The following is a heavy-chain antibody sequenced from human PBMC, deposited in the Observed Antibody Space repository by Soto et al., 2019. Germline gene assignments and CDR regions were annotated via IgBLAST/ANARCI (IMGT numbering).Heavy chain of an antibody. CDR1: GVPFSSYS. CDR3: ARELGANYYFDY. D-gene: IGHD1-26*01. V-gene: IGHV3-21*01. J-gene: IGHJ4*02. CDR2: ISSSSSYI. Sequence: TGGSLRLSCAASGVPFSSYSMNWVRQAPGKGLEWVSSISSSSSYIYYADSVKGRFTISRDNAKNSLYLQMNSLRAEDTAVYYCARELGANYYFDYWGQGTLVTVSS.